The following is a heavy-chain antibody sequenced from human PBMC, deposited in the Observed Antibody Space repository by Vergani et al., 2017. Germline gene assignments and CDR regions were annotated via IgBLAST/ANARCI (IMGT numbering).Heavy chain of an antibody. CDR1: GFTFDDYA. Sequence: VQLVESGGGVVQPGRSLRLSCAASGFTFDDYAMHWVRQAPGKGLEWVSGISWNSGSIGYADSVKGRFTISRDNAKNSLYLQMNSLRAEDTALYYCAKVFGYYGSGKGAGFDYWGQGTLVTVSS. D-gene: IGHD3-10*01. CDR2: ISWNSGSI. CDR3: AKVFGYYGSGKGAGFDY. J-gene: IGHJ4*02. V-gene: IGHV3-9*01.